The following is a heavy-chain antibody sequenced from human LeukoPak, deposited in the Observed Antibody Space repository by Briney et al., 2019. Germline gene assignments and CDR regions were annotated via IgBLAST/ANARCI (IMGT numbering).Heavy chain of an antibody. V-gene: IGHV1-69*06. D-gene: IGHD3-10*01. Sequence: EASVKVSCKASGGTFSNYVISWVRQAPGQGLEWMGGIIPIFGTTNYAQKFKGRVTINADKSTSTVYIALSSLRSEDTAVYYCARTRFPYYRLSVADYYHMDVWGKGTTVTVSS. J-gene: IGHJ6*03. CDR3: ARTRFPYYRLSVADYYHMDV. CDR1: GGTFSNYV. CDR2: IIPIFGTT.